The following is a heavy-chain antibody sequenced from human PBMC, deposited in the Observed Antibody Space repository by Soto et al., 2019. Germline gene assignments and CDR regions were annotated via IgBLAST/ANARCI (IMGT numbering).Heavy chain of an antibody. CDR3: ATTTSGGSYSPCGY. V-gene: IGHV3-30*03. D-gene: IGHD1-26*01. CDR1: GFTLSSYG. Sequence: QVQLVESGGGVVQPGRSLRLSCAASGFTLSSYGMHWVRQAPGRGLEWVALISYDGSNQDYADSVKGRFTISRDNSKNTRYLQMNSLRAEDTAVYYGATTTSGGSYSPCGYGGQGTLVTGSS. J-gene: IGHJ4*02. CDR2: ISYDGSNQ.